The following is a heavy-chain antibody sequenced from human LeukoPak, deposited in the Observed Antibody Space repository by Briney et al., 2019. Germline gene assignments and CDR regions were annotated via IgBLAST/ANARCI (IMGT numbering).Heavy chain of an antibody. CDR2: ISSGSRTI. CDR3: ARESITRDRDFDY. J-gene: IGHJ4*02. Sequence: PGGSLRLSCAASGFSFSGYSMNWVRQAPGRGLEWISYISSGSRTIFYADSVKGRFTISRDNAKNSLYLLTNSLRADDTAVYYCARESITRDRDFDYWGQGTLITVSS. D-gene: IGHD7-27*01. CDR1: GFSFSGYS. V-gene: IGHV3-48*01.